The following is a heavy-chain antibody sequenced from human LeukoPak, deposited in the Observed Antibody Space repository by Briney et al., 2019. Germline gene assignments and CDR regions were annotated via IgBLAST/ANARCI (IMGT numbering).Heavy chain of an antibody. V-gene: IGHV4-31*03. CDR1: GGSISSGGYY. CDR3: ARQGVVTQFDY. J-gene: IGHJ4*02. CDR2: IYYSGST. Sequence: SQTMSLTCTVSGGSISSGGYYWSWIRQHPGKGLEGIGYIYYSGSTYYNPSLKSRVTIPVDTSKNQFSLKLSSVTAADTAVYYCARQGVVTQFDYWGQGTLVTVSS. D-gene: IGHD3-3*01.